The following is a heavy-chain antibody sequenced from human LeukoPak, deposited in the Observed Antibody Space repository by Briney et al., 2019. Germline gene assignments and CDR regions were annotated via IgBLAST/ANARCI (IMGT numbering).Heavy chain of an antibody. CDR1: GGSFSGYY. J-gene: IGHJ6*04. CDR2: INHSGST. D-gene: IGHD3-10*01. Sequence: PSETLSLTCAVYGGSFSGYYWSWIRQPPGKGLEWIGEINHSGSTNYNPSLKSRVTISVDTSKSQFSLKLSPVTAADTAVYYCARGRMGITMVRGARDPVAYYYGMDVWGKGTTVTVSS. V-gene: IGHV4-34*01. CDR3: ARGRMGITMVRGARDPVAYYYGMDV.